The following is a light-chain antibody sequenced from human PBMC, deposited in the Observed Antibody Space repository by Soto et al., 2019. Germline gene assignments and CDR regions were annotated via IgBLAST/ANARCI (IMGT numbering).Light chain of an antibody. J-gene: IGKJ2*01. CDR3: QQCGSSPYT. V-gene: IGKV3-20*01. Sequence: ETVLTQSPGTLSLSPGESATLSCRASQSVSNKYLVWYQQKPGQAPRLLIHGASSRATGIPDRFSGSVSGKDFTLTINRLEHADSAVYYCQQCGSSPYTFGQGTKLEIK. CDR2: GAS. CDR1: QSVSNKY.